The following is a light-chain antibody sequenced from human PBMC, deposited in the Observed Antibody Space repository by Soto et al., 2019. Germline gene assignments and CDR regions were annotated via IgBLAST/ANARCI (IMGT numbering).Light chain of an antibody. CDR1: QSVSTY. CDR3: QQRSNWPST. CDR2: DAS. Sequence: EIVLTQSPATLSLSPGERATLSCRASQSVSTYFAWYQQKPGQAPRLLIYDASSRAAGIPARFSGSGSGTDVTLTITSLEPEDFAVYYCQQRSNWPSTFGGGTKVEI. J-gene: IGKJ4*01. V-gene: IGKV3-11*01.